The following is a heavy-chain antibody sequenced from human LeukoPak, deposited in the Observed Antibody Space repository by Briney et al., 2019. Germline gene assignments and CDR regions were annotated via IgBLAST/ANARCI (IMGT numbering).Heavy chain of an antibody. CDR1: GFTFSSYA. Sequence: GGSLRLSCAASGFTFSSYAMSWVRQAPGKGLEWVSAISGSGGSTYYADSVKGRFTISRDNSKNTLYLQMNSLRAEDTALYYCAKGAHSGSLTFHAFDIWGQGTMVTVSS. CDR2: ISGSGGST. V-gene: IGHV3-23*01. J-gene: IGHJ3*02. CDR3: AKGAHSGSLTFHAFDI. D-gene: IGHD1-26*01.